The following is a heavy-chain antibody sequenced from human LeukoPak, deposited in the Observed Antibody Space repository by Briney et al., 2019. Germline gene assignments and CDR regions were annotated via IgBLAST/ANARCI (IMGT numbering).Heavy chain of an antibody. Sequence: SQTLSLTCTVSGGSISSGSYYWSWIRQPAGKGLEWIGRIYTSGSTNYNPSLKSRVTISVDTSKNQFSLKLSSVTAADTAVYYCASGTVTRDFDYWGQGTLVTVSS. V-gene: IGHV4-61*02. CDR2: IYTSGST. CDR3: ASGTVTRDFDY. D-gene: IGHD4-11*01. CDR1: GGSISSGSYY. J-gene: IGHJ4*02.